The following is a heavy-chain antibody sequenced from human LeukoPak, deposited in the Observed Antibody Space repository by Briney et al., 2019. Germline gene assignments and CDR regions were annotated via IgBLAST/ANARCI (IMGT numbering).Heavy chain of an antibody. Sequence: PSETLSLTCGVSGGSISSSGYYWAWIRQPPGTGLEWIGSISYTGTTYYNPSLKSRLTISADRSKNQFSLKLISVTAADTAVYYCARRRIVATIDYWGQGTLVTVSS. CDR3: ARRRIVATIDY. J-gene: IGHJ4*02. CDR2: ISYTGTT. D-gene: IGHD5-12*01. V-gene: IGHV4-39*01. CDR1: GGSISSSGYY.